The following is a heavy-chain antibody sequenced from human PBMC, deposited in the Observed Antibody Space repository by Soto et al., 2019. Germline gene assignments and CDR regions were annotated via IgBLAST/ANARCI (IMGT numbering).Heavy chain of an antibody. J-gene: IGHJ4*02. CDR2: IYGSGDST. CDR1: GFTFSTYT. CDR3: TKDAHPDGLWNFDY. Sequence: EVQLLESGGNLVQPGGSLRLSCAASGFTFSTYTMNWVRQAPGKGLGWVSGIYGSGDSTFYADSVRGRFTISRDNSRNTLYLQMNSLRAEDTAVYYCTKDAHPDGLWNFDYWGQGTLVTVSS. D-gene: IGHD1-1*01. V-gene: IGHV3-23*01.